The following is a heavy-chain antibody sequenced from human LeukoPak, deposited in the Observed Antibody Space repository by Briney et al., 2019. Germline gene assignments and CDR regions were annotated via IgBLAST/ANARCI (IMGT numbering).Heavy chain of an antibody. Sequence: ASVKVSCKASGYTFTSYGISWVRQAPGQGLEWMGWISAYNGNTNYAQKLQGRVTMTTDTSTSTAYMELSSLRSDDTAVYYCARKYDILTGNDNWFDPWGQGTLVTVSS. CDR2: ISAYNGNT. J-gene: IGHJ5*02. D-gene: IGHD3-9*01. CDR1: GYTFTSYG. V-gene: IGHV1-18*01. CDR3: ARKYDILTGNDNWFDP.